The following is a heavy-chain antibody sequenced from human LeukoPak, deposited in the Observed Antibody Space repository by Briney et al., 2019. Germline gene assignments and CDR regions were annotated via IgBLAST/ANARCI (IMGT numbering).Heavy chain of an antibody. CDR1: GFTFSNYA. CDR3: ARSYYDVLTGYGEVDY. CDR2: ISYDGSNK. J-gene: IGHJ4*02. D-gene: IGHD3-9*01. V-gene: IGHV3-30*04. Sequence: GGSLRLSCAASGFTFSNYAMHWVRQAPGKGLEWVAVISYDGSNKYYADSVKGRFTISRDNSKNTLYLQMNSLRAEDTAVYYCARSYYDVLTGYGEVDYWGQGTLVTVSS.